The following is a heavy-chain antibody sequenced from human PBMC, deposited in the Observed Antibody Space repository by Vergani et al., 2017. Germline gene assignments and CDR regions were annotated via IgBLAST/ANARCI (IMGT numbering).Heavy chain of an antibody. CDR1: GFTFSNYG. CDR2: IRYDGSNK. CDR3: ARDLYSYDYIWGSYRQPDY. V-gene: IGHV3-30*02. D-gene: IGHD3-16*02. Sequence: QVQLVESGGGVVQPGGSLRLSCAASGFTFSNYGMHWVRQAPGKGLEWVAFIRYDGSNKYYADSVKGRFTISRDNSKNTLYLQMNSLRAEDTAVYYCARDLYSYDYIWGSYRQPDYWGQGTLVTVSS. J-gene: IGHJ4*02.